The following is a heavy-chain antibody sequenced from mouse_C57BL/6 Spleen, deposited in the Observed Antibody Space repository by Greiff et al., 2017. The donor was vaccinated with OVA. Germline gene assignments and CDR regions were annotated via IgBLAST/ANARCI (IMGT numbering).Heavy chain of an antibody. CDR3: GSYYYGY. J-gene: IGHJ2*01. Sequence: EVQLQQSGPELVKPGASVKISCKASGFTFTDYYLNWVKQSHGKSLEWIGDINPNNGGTSYTQKFKGKATLTVDKSSSTAYMELRSLTSEDSAVYYCGSYYYGYWGPGTTLTVAS. CDR1: GFTFTDYY. D-gene: IGHD1-1*01. V-gene: IGHV1-26*01. CDR2: INPNNGGT.